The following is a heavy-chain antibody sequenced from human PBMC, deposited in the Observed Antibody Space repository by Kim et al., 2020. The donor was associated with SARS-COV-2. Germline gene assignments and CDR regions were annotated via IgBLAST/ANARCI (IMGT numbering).Heavy chain of an antibody. CDR1: GFTFSSYS. CDR3: ARATTDPRLYYYDSSGDYYYYDMDV. CDR2: ISSSSSYI. V-gene: IGHV3-21*01. D-gene: IGHD3-22*01. J-gene: IGHJ6*02. Sequence: GGSLRLSCAASGFTFSSYSMNWVRQAPGKGLEWVSSISSSSSYIYYADSVKGRFTISRDNAKNSLYLQMNSLRVEDTTVYYCARATTDPRLYYYDSSGDYYYYDMDVWGQETTITVSS.